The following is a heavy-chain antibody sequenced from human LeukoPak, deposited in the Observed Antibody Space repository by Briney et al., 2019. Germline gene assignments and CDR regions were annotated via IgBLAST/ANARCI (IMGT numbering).Heavy chain of an antibody. Sequence: GGSLRLSCAASGFTFSSYAMSWVRQAPGKGLEWVSGISGSGSSTYYADPVKGRFTISRDNSKNTLYLQMNSLRAEDTAIYYCAKILSATRGPCDYWGQGTLVTVSS. V-gene: IGHV3-23*01. CDR2: ISGSGSST. CDR3: AKILSATRGPCDY. D-gene: IGHD3-3*01. J-gene: IGHJ4*02. CDR1: GFTFSSYA.